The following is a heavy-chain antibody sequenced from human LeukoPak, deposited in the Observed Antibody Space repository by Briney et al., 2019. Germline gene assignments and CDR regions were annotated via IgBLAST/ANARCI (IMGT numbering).Heavy chain of an antibody. J-gene: IGHJ5*02. CDR1: GFTFSGSA. Sequence: QAGGSLKLSCAASGFTFSGSAMHWVRQASGKGLEWVGRIRSKANSYATAYAASVKGRFTISRDDSKNTAYLQMNSLKTEDTAVYYRTRGSGTINWFDPWGQGTLVTVSS. CDR2: IRSKANSYAT. V-gene: IGHV3-73*01. CDR3: TRGSGTINWFDP. D-gene: IGHD2-15*01.